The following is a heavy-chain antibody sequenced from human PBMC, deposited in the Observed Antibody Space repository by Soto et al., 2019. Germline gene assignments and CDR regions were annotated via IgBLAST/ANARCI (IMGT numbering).Heavy chain of an antibody. D-gene: IGHD6-25*01. Sequence: QVQLVQSEGELRQPGASVTVSCRASGYTFTSYGIIWVRQAPGQGLEWMGYISPNSGATTYAQNLQGRLTWITDTSTSTAYMELRSLRSDDTAIYYCGREMWTRSGPQNFFDDWGLGALGTVSS. J-gene: IGHJ4*02. CDR2: ISPNSGAT. V-gene: IGHV1-18*01. CDR3: GREMWTRSGPQNFFDD. CDR1: GYTFTSYG.